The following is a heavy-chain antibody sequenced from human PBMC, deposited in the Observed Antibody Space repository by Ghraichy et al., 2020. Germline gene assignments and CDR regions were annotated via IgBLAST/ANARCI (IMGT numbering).Heavy chain of an antibody. CDR2: IIPIFSTA. CDR3: ARDRWLLPNRLGYAFDI. D-gene: IGHD3-22*01. V-gene: IGHV1-69*05. J-gene: IGHJ3*02. CDR1: AGTFSSYA. Sequence: SVKVSCKASAGTFSSYAISWVRQAPGQGLEWMGGIIPIFSTANYAQKLQGRVTITTDESTSTAYMELSSLGSEDTAVYYCARDRWLLPNRLGYAFDIGGQGTMVTVSS.